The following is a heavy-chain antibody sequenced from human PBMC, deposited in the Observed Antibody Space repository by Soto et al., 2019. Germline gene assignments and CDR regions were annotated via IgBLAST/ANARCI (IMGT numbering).Heavy chain of an antibody. D-gene: IGHD3-16*01. Sequence: SETLSLTCSVSGGSISSYYWSWIRQPAGKGLEWIGRIYSSGSTKYNPSLKSRVIMSVDTSKNQFSLKLYSVTAADTALYYCSRSPEVGVRGAYWGQGTLVTVSS. J-gene: IGHJ4*02. CDR1: GGSISSYY. CDR2: IYSSGST. CDR3: SRSPEVGVRGAY. V-gene: IGHV4-4*07.